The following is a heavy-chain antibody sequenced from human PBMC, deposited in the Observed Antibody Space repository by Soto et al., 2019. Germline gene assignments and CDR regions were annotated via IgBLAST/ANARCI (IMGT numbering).Heavy chain of an antibody. Sequence: PSETLSLTCTVSGGSISSGDYYWSWIRQPPGKGLEWIGYIYYSGSTYYNPSLKSRVTISVDTPKNQFSLKLSSVTAADTAVYYCARGSYYYDSSGPSDAFDIWGQGTMVTVSS. J-gene: IGHJ3*02. CDR3: ARGSYYYDSSGPSDAFDI. CDR1: GGSISSGDYY. D-gene: IGHD3-22*01. CDR2: IYYSGST. V-gene: IGHV4-30-4*01.